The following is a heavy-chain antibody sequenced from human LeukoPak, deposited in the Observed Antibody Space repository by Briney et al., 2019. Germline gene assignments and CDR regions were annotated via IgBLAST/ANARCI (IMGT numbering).Heavy chain of an antibody. V-gene: IGHV4-34*01. Sequence: PSETLSLTCTVSGGSISSYYWSWIRQPPGKGLEWIGEISHTEGTRYNPSLESRVTMSVGTSENQLSLKLIFVTAADTAVYYCARIRCGHSGSVCYNHWGLGTLVTVSS. CDR3: ARIRCGHSGSVCYNH. CDR1: GGSISSYY. D-gene: IGHD3-9*01. J-gene: IGHJ1*01. CDR2: ISHTEGT.